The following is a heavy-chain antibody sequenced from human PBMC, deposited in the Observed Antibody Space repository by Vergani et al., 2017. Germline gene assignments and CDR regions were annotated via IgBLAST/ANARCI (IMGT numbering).Heavy chain of an antibody. CDR3: AKGGYSSSTKRDWYFDL. J-gene: IGHJ2*01. V-gene: IGHV3-30*18. CDR2: ISYDGSNK. CDR1: GFTFSSYG. Sequence: VQLLESGGGLVQPGGSLRLSCAASGFTFSSYGMHWVRQAPGKGLEWVAVISYDGSNKYYADSVKGRFTISRDNSKNTLYLQMNSLRAEDTAVYYCAKGGYSSSTKRDWYFDLWGRGTLVTVSS. D-gene: IGHD6-13*01.